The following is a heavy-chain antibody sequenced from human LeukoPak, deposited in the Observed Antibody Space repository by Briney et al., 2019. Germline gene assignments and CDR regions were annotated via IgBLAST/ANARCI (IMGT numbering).Heavy chain of an antibody. CDR1: GFTFSSYS. CDR2: ISSSSSYI. J-gene: IGHJ6*03. Sequence: PGGSLRLSCAASGFTFSSYSMNWVRQAPGKGLEWVSSISSSSSYIYYADSVKGRLTISRDNAKNSLYLQMNSLRAEDTAVYYCARGELSATRVYYYYYYMDVWGKGTTVTVSS. CDR3: ARGELSATRVYYYYYYMDV. D-gene: IGHD1-26*01. V-gene: IGHV3-21*01.